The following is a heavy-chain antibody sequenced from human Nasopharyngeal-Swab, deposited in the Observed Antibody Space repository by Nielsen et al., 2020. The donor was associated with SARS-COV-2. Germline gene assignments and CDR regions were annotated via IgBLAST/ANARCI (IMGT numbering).Heavy chain of an antibody. V-gene: IGHV4-39*07. CDR1: GGSISSSSYY. D-gene: IGHD3-3*01. CDR3: ARGLQYYDFWSGHYATNWFDP. CDR2: IYYSGST. J-gene: IGHJ5*02. Sequence: GPLRLSCTVSGGSISSSSYYWGWIRQPPGKGLEWIGSIYYSGSTYYNPSLKSRVTISVDTSKNQSSLKLSSVTAADTAVYYCARGLQYYDFWSGHYATNWFDPWGQGTLVTVSS.